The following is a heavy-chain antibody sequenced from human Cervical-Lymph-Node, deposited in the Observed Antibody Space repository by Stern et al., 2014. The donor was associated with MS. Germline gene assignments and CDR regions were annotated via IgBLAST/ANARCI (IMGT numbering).Heavy chain of an antibody. V-gene: IGHV4-31*03. CDR3: ARDKGYDGADWYFDL. CDR1: GGSISSGGYY. Sequence: VQLVESGPGLVKPSQTLSLTCTVSGGSISSGGYYWRWIRQHTGKGLEWIGYIYYSGSTYYNPSLKSRVTISVDTSKNQFSLKLSSVTAADTAVYYCARDKGYDGADWYFDLWGRGTLVTVSS. CDR2: IYYSGST. J-gene: IGHJ2*01. D-gene: IGHD4/OR15-4a*01.